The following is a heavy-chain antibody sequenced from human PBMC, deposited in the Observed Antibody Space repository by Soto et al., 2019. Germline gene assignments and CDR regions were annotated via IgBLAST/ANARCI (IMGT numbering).Heavy chain of an antibody. CDR2: ISGGGDST. D-gene: IGHD2-2*01. V-gene: IGHV3-23*01. Sequence: EVQLLESGGGLVQPGGSLRLSCAASGFTFSNYAMSWVRQAPGKGLEWVSTISGGGDSTYYADSVKARFTISRDNSKNTLYLRVNSLRAADTAACYCAKRSLTPAAMKSPFDYWGQGPLVTVSS. CDR3: AKRSLTPAAMKSPFDY. J-gene: IGHJ4*02. CDR1: GFTFSNYA.